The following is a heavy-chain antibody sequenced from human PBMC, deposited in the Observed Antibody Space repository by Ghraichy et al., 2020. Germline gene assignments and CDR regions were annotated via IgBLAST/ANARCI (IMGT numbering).Heavy chain of an antibody. J-gene: IGHJ4*02. CDR3: ARDSRTHYDFWRGYYPGGYFDY. Sequence: ASVKVSCKASGYTFTSYGISWVRQAPGQGLEWMGWISANNGNTNYAQKLQGRVTMTTDTSTSTAYMELRSLRSDDTAVYYCARDSRTHYDFWRGYYPGGYFDYWGQGTLVTVSS. CDR1: GYTFTSYG. D-gene: IGHD3-3*01. V-gene: IGHV1-18*01. CDR2: ISANNGNT.